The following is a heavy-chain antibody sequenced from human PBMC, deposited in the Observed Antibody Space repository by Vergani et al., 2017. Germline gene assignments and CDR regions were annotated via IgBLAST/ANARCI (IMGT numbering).Heavy chain of an antibody. Sequence: QVQLVQSGSEVRKPGASVKVSCQVSGYSLTELTIHWVRQAPGKGLEWMGGFDPEHGKVTFAHHIQGRVTMTEDRSTDTAYMELSSLRPEDTALYYCAIGTDYYDSSGYYLDYWGQGTLVTVSS. CDR3: AIGTDYYDSSGYYLDY. CDR1: GYSLTELT. J-gene: IGHJ4*02. V-gene: IGHV1-24*01. CDR2: FDPEHGKV. D-gene: IGHD3-22*01.